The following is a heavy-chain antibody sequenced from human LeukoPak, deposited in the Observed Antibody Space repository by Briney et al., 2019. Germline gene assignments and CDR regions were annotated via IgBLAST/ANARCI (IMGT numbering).Heavy chain of an antibody. CDR2: ISGSGGST. D-gene: IGHD3-10*01. CDR1: GFTFSSYA. V-gene: IGHV3-23*01. CDR3: AKGPRSRITMVRGQTRGGYYFDY. Sequence: PGGSLRLSCAASGFTFSSYAMSWVRQAPGKGLEWVSAISGSGGSTYYADSVKGRFTISRDNSKNTLYLQMNSLRAEDTAVYYCAKGPRSRITMVRGQTRGGYYFDYWGQGTLVTVSS. J-gene: IGHJ4*02.